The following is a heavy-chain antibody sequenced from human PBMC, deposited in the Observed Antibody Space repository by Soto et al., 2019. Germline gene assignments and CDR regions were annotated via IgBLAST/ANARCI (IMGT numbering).Heavy chain of an antibody. CDR3: AREMDV. Sequence: VGSLRLSWAASGFTFSTYWMSWVRQAPGKGLEWVANINEDGSENDYADSMEGRFTISRYNAKNSLYLQMNSLRAEDTAVYYCAREMDVWGQGTTVTVSS. CDR1: GFTFSTYW. V-gene: IGHV3-7*03. J-gene: IGHJ6*02. CDR2: INEDGSEN.